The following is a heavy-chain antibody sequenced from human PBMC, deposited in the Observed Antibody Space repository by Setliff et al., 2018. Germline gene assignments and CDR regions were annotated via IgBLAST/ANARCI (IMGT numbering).Heavy chain of an antibody. CDR3: ARKGISALSGAFDM. J-gene: IGHJ3*02. CDR1: GGSISNYN. D-gene: IGHD1-26*01. V-gene: IGHV4-4*07. CDR2: IYTSGST. Sequence: SETLSLTCTVSGGSISNYNWSWIRQPAGKGLEWIGRIYTSGSTNYNPSLKSRVTMSVDTSKNQFSLKLSSVTAADTALYYCARKGISALSGAFDMWGQGTMVTVSS.